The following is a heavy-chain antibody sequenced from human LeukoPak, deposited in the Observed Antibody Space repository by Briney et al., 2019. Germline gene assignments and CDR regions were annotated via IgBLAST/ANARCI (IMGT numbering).Heavy chain of an antibody. CDR3: VRGTHNRNDVGDTFDY. D-gene: IGHD1-20*01. Sequence: GGSLRLSCAASGFTFDDYGMSWVRQAPGRGLEWLSGINWNGGSTGYADSVKGRFTISRDNAKNSLYLQMNSLRAEDTALYYCVRGTHNRNDVGDTFDYSSEGTLVTVSS. CDR1: GFTFDDYG. CDR2: INWNGGST. V-gene: IGHV3-20*04. J-gene: IGHJ4*02.